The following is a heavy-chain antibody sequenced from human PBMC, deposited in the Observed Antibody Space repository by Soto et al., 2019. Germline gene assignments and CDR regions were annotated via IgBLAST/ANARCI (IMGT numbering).Heavy chain of an antibody. CDR1: GGSISSYY. Sequence: KSSETLSLTCTVSGGSISSYYWSWIRQPPGKGLEWIGYIYYSGSTNYNPSLKSRVTISVDTSKNQFSLKLSSVTAADTAVYYCARVRYGSGSYCWFDPWGQGTLVTVSS. CDR2: IYYSGST. D-gene: IGHD3-10*01. J-gene: IGHJ5*02. CDR3: ARVRYGSGSYCWFDP. V-gene: IGHV4-59*01.